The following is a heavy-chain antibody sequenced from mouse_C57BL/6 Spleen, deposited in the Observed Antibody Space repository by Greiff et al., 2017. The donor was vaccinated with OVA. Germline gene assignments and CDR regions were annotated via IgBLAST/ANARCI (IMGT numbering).Heavy chain of an antibody. CDR1: GYTFTSYD. V-gene: IGHV1-85*01. D-gene: IGHD2-5*01. Sequence: QVQLQQSGPELVKPGASVKLSCKASGYTFTSYDINWVKQRPGQGLEWIGRIYPRDGSTKYNEKFKGKATLTVDKSSSTAYMELHSLTSEDSAVYFCASSYYSSYEGYYYAMDYWGQGTSVTVSS. CDR3: ASSYYSSYEGYYYAMDY. J-gene: IGHJ4*01. CDR2: IYPRDGST.